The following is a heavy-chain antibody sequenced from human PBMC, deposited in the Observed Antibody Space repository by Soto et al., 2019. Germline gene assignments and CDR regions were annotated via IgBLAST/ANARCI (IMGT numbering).Heavy chain of an antibody. CDR3: AKGHYDFWSGRLDY. CDR1: GFTFSSYG. V-gene: IGHV3-30*18. D-gene: IGHD3-3*01. CDR2: ISYDGSNK. Sequence: QVQLVESGGGVVQPGGSLRLSCAASGFTFSSYGMHWVRQAPGKGLEWVAVISYDGSNKYYADSVKGRFTISRDNSKNTLYLQMNSLRAEDTAVYYCAKGHYDFWSGRLDYWGQGTLVTVSS. J-gene: IGHJ4*02.